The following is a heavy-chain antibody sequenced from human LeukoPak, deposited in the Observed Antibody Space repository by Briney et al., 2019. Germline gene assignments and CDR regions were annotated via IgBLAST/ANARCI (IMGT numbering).Heavy chain of an antibody. CDR1: GFTVSSSY. D-gene: IGHD3-16*01. CDR2: IYSGGNT. V-gene: IGHV3-53*05. CDR3: AKDASSGGAHYYFDY. Sequence: GGSLRLSCAASGFTVSSSYMSWVRQAPGKGLEWVSVIYSGGNTYYADSVKGRLTISRDNSKSTLYLQMNSLRTEDTAVYYCAKDASSGGAHYYFDYWGQGTLVTVSS. J-gene: IGHJ4*02.